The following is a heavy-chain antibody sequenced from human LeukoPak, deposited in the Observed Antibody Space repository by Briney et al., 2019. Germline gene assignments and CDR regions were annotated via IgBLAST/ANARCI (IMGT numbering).Heavy chain of an antibody. CDR1: GFTFSSYG. CDR3: AKYSYGWGGFDY. D-gene: IGHD5-18*01. CDR2: ISGSGGST. J-gene: IGHJ4*02. V-gene: IGHV3-23*01. Sequence: GGSLRLSCAASGFTFSSYGMSWVRQAPGKGLEWVSAISGSGGSTYYADSVKGRFTISRDNSKNTLYLQMNSLRAEDTAVYYCAKYSYGWGGFDYWGQGTLVTVSS.